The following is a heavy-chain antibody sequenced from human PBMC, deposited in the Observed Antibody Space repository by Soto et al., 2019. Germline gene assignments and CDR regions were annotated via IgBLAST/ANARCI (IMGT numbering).Heavy chain of an antibody. CDR3: ARIGPDTAMVRVDY. J-gene: IGHJ4*02. V-gene: IGHV4-34*01. CDR1: GGSFSGYY. Sequence: SETLSLTCAVYGGSFSGYYWSWIRQPPGKGLEWIGEINHSGSTNYNPSLKSRVTISVDTPKNQFSLKLSSVTAADTAVYYCARIGPDTAMVRVDYWGQGTLVTVSS. CDR2: INHSGST. D-gene: IGHD5-18*01.